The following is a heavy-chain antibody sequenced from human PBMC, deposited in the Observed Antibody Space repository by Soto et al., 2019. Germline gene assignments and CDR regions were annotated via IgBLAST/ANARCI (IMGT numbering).Heavy chain of an antibody. J-gene: IGHJ4*02. V-gene: IGHV1-18*01. Sequence: QVQLVQSGAEVKKPGASVKVSCKASGYTFTSYGINWVRQAPGQGLEWMGWISAYNGKTNYAQKVQGRVTMTTGTSTSTAYIELRSLTSDDTAVYYCARDLERFCSGGSCYSNVDYWGQGTLVTVSS. CDR3: ARDLERFCSGGSCYSNVDY. D-gene: IGHD2-15*01. CDR1: GYTFTSYG. CDR2: ISAYNGKT.